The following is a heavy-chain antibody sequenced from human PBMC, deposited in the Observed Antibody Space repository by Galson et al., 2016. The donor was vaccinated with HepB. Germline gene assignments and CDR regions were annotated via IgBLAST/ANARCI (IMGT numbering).Heavy chain of an antibody. V-gene: IGHV4-39*01. D-gene: IGHD3-9*01. J-gene: IGHJ2*01. CDR2: VHYSGNT. CDR1: AGSISSNSYY. Sequence: SETLSLTCTVSAGSISSNSYYWGWIRQPPGKGLEWIASVHYSGNTHYNPSLRSRATISADTSKNQFSLKLSSVSAADTAVYYCARHALYSEILTGYHRGDFDLWGRGTLVTVSS. CDR3: ARHALYSEILTGYHRGDFDL.